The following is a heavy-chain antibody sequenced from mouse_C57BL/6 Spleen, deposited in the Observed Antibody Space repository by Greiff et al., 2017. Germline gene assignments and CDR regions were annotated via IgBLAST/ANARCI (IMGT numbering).Heavy chain of an antibody. D-gene: IGHD1-1*01. CDR1: GYAFSSSW. CDR3: AREGSNYLDY. J-gene: IGHJ2*01. V-gene: IGHV1-82*01. Sequence: QVQLQQSGPELVKPGASVKISCEASGYAFSSSWMNWVKQRPGKGLEWIGRIYPGDGDTNYNGKFKGKATLTADKSSSTAYMQLSSLTSEDSAVYFCAREGSNYLDYWGQGTTLTVSS. CDR2: IYPGDGDT.